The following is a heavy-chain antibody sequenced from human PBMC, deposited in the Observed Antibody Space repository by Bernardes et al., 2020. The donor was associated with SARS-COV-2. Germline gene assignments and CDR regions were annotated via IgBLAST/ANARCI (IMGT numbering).Heavy chain of an antibody. CDR3: AKDPTDLRFLTGPRFDY. CDR1: GFTFNSFG. Sequence: GGSLRLSCAASGFTFNSFGMHWVRQGPGRGLEWVASISSDGGNDKFADSVKGRFTISRDNFDNILYLHMNSLRLEDAAFYYCAKDPTDLRFLTGPRFDYWGQGVLVTVSS. V-gene: IGHV3-30*18. D-gene: IGHD4-17*01. J-gene: IGHJ4*02. CDR2: ISSDGGND.